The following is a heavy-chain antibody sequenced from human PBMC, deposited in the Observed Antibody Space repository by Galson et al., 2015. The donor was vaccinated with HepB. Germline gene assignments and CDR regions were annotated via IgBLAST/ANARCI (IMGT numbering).Heavy chain of an antibody. CDR1: GFTFSSNV. CDR3: ARGNTYYYDSSGYYNQDY. CDR2: IDSSGRST. Sequence: SLRLSCAASGFTFSSNVMSWVRQAPGKGLDWVSAIDSSGRSTYYADSVKGRFTISRDNSKDTFYLQMNSLRAEDTAVYYCARGNTYYYDSSGYYNQDYWGQGTLVTVSS. J-gene: IGHJ4*02. V-gene: IGHV3-23*05. D-gene: IGHD3-22*01.